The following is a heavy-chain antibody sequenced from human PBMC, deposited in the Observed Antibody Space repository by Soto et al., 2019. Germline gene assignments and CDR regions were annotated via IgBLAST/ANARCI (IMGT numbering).Heavy chain of an antibody. CDR2: ISGSGGST. J-gene: IGHJ4*02. D-gene: IGHD6-13*01. Sequence: SGGSLRLSCAASGFTFSSYAMSWVRQAPGKGLEWVSAISGSGGSTYYADSVKGRFTISRDNSKNTLYLQMNSLRAEDTAVYYCAKDQTAAPKGDFDYWGQGTLVTVSS. V-gene: IGHV3-23*01. CDR3: AKDQTAAPKGDFDY. CDR1: GFTFSSYA.